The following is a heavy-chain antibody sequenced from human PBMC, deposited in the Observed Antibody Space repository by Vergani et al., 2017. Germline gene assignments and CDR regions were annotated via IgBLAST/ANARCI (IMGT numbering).Heavy chain of an antibody. CDR1: GFTFRHYS. CDR3: VWDVRGSRT. J-gene: IGHJ3*01. V-gene: IGHV3-21*01. D-gene: IGHD3-10*02. CDR2: ISGNNDDV. Sequence: EVQMVESGGGLVKPGGSLRLSCVASGFTFRHYSMNWVRQAPGKGLEWVSSISGNNDDVYYADSVKGRVTISRDNAKNSLYLDMSSLRAEETAVYYCVWDVRGSRTWGQGALVAVSS.